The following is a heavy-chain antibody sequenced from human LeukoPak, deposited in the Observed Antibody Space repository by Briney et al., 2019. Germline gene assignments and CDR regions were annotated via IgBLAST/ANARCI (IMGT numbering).Heavy chain of an antibody. V-gene: IGHV4-34*01. CDR3: ASFRPLGPYYYYFAFDV. J-gene: IGHJ6*02. CDR2: INHSGSA. CDR1: GVSFSGYY. Sequence: SETLCLTCAVNGVSFSGYYWSWVRQPPGKGLEWIGEINHSGSADYNPSLKSRVTISLDTFKTQLSLNLSSVTAADTSVYYCASFRPLGPYYYYFAFDVWGQGTTVTVSS. D-gene: IGHD3-16*02.